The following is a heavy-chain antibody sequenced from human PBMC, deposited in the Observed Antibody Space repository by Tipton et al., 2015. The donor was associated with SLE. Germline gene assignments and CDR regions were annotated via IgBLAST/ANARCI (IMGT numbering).Heavy chain of an antibody. CDR2: MSGSDSTV. J-gene: IGHJ6*02. CDR3: ARERGDQWCMPGCYYGLDV. V-gene: IGHV3-11*01. CDR1: GFTFSSYA. Sequence: SLRLSCAASGFTFSSYAMSWIRQAPGKGLEWVSYMSGSDSTVYHADSVKGRFTISRDNAKSSLYLQMNSLRAEDTAVYYCARERGDQWCMPGCYYGLDVWGQGTTVTVSS. D-gene: IGHD2-8*02.